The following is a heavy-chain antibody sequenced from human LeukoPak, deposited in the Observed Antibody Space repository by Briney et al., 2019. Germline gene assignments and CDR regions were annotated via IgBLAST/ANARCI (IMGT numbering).Heavy chain of an antibody. V-gene: IGHV1-18*01. CDR3: ARAQAQAYGSGSYYIPVISGSDY. J-gene: IGHJ4*02. D-gene: IGHD3-10*01. Sequence: ASVKVSCKASGYTFTSYGISRVRQAPGQGLEWMGWISAYNGNTNYAQKLQGRVTMTTDTSTSTAYMELRSLRSDDTAVYYCARAQAQAYGSGSYYIPVISGSDYWGQGTLVTVSS. CDR2: ISAYNGNT. CDR1: GYTFTSYG.